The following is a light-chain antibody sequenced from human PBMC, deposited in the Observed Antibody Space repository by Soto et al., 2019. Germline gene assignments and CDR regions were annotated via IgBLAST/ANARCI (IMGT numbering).Light chain of an antibody. CDR2: DTN. CDR1: SGAVTSGHF. Sequence: QSVVTQEPSLTVSPGGTVTLTCGSSSGAVTSGHFPSWFEQKPGQAPRTLIYDTNNKHSWTPARFSGSLLGGKAALTLSGAQPEDEADYYCLLSYNGARVFGGGTKLTVL. CDR3: LLSYNGARV. V-gene: IGLV7-46*01. J-gene: IGLJ2*01.